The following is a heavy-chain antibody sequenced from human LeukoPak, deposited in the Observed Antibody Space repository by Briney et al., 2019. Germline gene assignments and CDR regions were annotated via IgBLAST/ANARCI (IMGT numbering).Heavy chain of an antibody. Sequence: ASVKVSFTASGYTFTGYYMHWVRQAPGQGLEWMACIHPNSGGTYYAQNFHDRITMPRDTSISTAYMELSRLRSDDTAIYYCARANALYCSSTSCLFDYWGQGTLVTVSS. CDR3: ARANALYCSSTSCLFDY. CDR2: IHPNSGGT. V-gene: IGHV1-2*02. D-gene: IGHD2-2*01. J-gene: IGHJ4*02. CDR1: GYTFTGYY.